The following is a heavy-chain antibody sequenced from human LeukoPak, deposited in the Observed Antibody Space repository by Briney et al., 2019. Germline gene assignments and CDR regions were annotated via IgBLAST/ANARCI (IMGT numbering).Heavy chain of an antibody. CDR1: EFTFSNYW. V-gene: IGHV3-7*04. J-gene: IGHJ4*02. Sequence: PGGSLRLSCAASEFTFSNYWMNWVRQAPGKGLEWVANIKQDRSEKYYVDSVKGRFTISRDNAKNSLYLQMNSLRAEDTAVYYCARDRRYSYIDYWGQGTLVTVSS. D-gene: IGHD5-18*01. CDR3: ARDRRYSYIDY. CDR2: IKQDRSEK.